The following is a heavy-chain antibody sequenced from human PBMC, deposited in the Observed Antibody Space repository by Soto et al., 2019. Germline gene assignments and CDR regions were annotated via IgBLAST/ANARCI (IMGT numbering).Heavy chain of an antibody. CDR3: ARQWLDSYYFDY. Sequence: EVQLVESGGGLVQPGGSLRLSCAASGFTFSSYAMHWVRQAPGKGLEYVSAISSNGGSTYYANSVKGRFTISRDNSTNTLYLQMGSLRAEDMAVYYCARQWLDSYYFDYWGQGTRVTVSS. V-gene: IGHV3-64*01. D-gene: IGHD6-19*01. CDR1: GFTFSSYA. CDR2: ISSNGGST. J-gene: IGHJ4*02.